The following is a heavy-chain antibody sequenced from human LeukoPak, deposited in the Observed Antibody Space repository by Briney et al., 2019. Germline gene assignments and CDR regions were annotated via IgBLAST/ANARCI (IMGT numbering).Heavy chain of an antibody. V-gene: IGHV3-30*04. CDR3: ARDWGYSGYDHLQGVAHCGGDCYLVY. Sequence: PGGSLRLSCAASGFTFSSYAMHWVRQAPGKGLEWVAVISYDGSNKYYADSVKGRFTISRDNSKNTLYLQMNSLRAEDTAVYYCARDWGYSGYDHLQGVAHCGGDCYLVYWGQGTLVTVSS. CDR2: ISYDGSNK. CDR1: GFTFSSYA. D-gene: IGHD2-21*02. J-gene: IGHJ4*02.